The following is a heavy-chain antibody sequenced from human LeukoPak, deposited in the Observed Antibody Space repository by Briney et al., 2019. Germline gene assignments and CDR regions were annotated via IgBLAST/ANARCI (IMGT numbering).Heavy chain of an antibody. CDR3: ARHGGTFDP. J-gene: IGHJ5*02. CDR2: AYHSGIT. CDR1: VGSIIGSY. Sequence: PSETLSLTCTVSVGSIIGSYWTWIRQPPGKGLEWIGYAYHSGITNYNPSLKSRVTISVDTSESQFSLRLSSVTAADTAIYYCARHGGTFDPWGQGILVTVSS. D-gene: IGHD1-1*01. V-gene: IGHV4-59*01.